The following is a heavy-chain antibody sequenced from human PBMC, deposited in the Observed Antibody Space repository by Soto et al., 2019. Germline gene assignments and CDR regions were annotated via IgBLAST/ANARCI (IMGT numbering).Heavy chain of an antibody. V-gene: IGHV3-23*01. CDR2: VSGSGGTT. CDR3: AKWYYYDSRPRKYFDY. D-gene: IGHD3-22*01. Sequence: EVQLLESGGGLVQPGGSVRLSCAASGFTFSSYVMSWVRQAPGKGLEWVSAVSGSGGTTYYADSVKGRFTISRDNSKNTVYLQMNSLRVEDTAVYYCAKWYYYDSRPRKYFDYWGQGTLVIVSS. J-gene: IGHJ4*02. CDR1: GFTFSSYV.